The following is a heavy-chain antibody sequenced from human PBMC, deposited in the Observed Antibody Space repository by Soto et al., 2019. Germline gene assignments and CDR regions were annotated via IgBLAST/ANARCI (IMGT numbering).Heavy chain of an antibody. Sequence: SETLSLTCTVSGGSISSGGYYWSWIRQHPGKGLEWIGYIYYSGSTYYNPSLKSRVTISVDTSKNQFSLKLSSVTAADTAVYYCAGRGPSYSYYYYYMDVWGKGTTVTVSS. D-gene: IGHD1-26*01. J-gene: IGHJ6*03. CDR1: GGSISSGGYY. CDR3: AGRGPSYSYYYYYMDV. CDR2: IYYSGST. V-gene: IGHV4-31*03.